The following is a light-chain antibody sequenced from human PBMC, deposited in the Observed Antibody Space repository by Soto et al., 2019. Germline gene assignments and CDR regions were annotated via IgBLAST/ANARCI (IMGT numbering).Light chain of an antibody. J-gene: IGKJ1*01. CDR3: QQYNSYWGT. CDR2: AAS. V-gene: IGKV3-20*01. CDR1: QTGDSRY. Sequence: PGETATLSCRASQTGDSRYLAWYQQKRGQAPRLLIYAASSRATGVPDRFSGSGSGTDFTLTIRRLEPEDFATYYCQQYNSYWGTFGQGTKVDIK.